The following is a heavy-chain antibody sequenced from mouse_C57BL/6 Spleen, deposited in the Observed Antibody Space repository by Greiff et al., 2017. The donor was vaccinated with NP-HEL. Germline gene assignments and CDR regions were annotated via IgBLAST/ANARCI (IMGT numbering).Heavy chain of an antibody. CDR3: AREPIITTVVATFWYFDV. CDR1: GFTFSDYY. CDR2: INYDGSST. V-gene: IGHV5-16*01. D-gene: IGHD1-1*01. J-gene: IGHJ1*03. Sequence: EVQRVESEGGLVQPGSSMKLSCTASGFTFSDYYMAWVRQVPEKGLEWVANINYDGSSTSYLDSLKSRFIISRDNAKNILYLQMSSLKSEDTATYYCAREPIITTVVATFWYFDVWGTGTTVTVSS.